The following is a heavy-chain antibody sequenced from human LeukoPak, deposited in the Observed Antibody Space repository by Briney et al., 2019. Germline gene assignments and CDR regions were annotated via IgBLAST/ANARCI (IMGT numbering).Heavy chain of an antibody. Sequence: GGSLRLSCAASGFTFSGYTMNWVRQAPGKGLEWFSSISRSSSYIYYADSMKGRLSISRDNAKNSLYLQVNSLRADDTAVYYCARCVETAMTGCAFDIWGQGTMVTVSS. CDR2: ISRSSSYI. V-gene: IGHV3-21*01. D-gene: IGHD5-18*01. J-gene: IGHJ3*02. CDR1: GFTFSGYT. CDR3: ARCVETAMTGCAFDI.